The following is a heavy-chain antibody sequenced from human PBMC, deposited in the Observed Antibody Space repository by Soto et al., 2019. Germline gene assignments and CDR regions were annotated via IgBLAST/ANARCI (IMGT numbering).Heavy chain of an antibody. J-gene: IGHJ6*02. CDR2: ISYDGSNK. D-gene: IGHD6-13*01. Sequence: QVQLVEAGGGVVQPGRSLRLSCAASGFTFSSYAMHWVRQAPGKGLEWVAVISYDGSNKYYADSVKGRFTISRDNSKNTLYLQMNSLRAEHTAVYYCAREYSSSWYENYYYYGMDVWGQGTTVTVSS. CDR1: GFTFSSYA. V-gene: IGHV3-30-3*01. CDR3: AREYSSSWYENYYYYGMDV.